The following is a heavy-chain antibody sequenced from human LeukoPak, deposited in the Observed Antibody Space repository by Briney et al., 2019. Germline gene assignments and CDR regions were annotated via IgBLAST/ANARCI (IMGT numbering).Heavy chain of an antibody. Sequence: GGSLRLSCTASGFTFGDYAMSWVRQAPGKGLEWVGFIRSKAYGGTTEYAASVKGRFTISRDDSKSIAYLQMNSLKTEDTAVYYCTRDEAGIIVVVPAATDYWGQGTLVTVSS. CDR2: IRSKAYGGTT. CDR3: TRDEAGIIVVVPAATDY. J-gene: IGHJ4*02. CDR1: GFTFGDYA. V-gene: IGHV3-49*04. D-gene: IGHD2-2*01.